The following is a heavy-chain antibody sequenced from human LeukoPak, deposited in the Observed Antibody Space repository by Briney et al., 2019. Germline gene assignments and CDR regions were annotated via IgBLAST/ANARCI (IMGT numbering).Heavy chain of an antibody. V-gene: IGHV4-39*07. D-gene: IGHD4-11*01. CDR1: GASISSSSYY. CDR2: IYYSGST. CDR3: ANEFRSDYNWVDY. J-gene: IGHJ4*02. Sequence: PSETLSLTCTVSGASISSSSYYWGWIRQPPGKGLEWIGSIYYSGSTYYNPSLKSRVTISVDTSKNQFSLKLSSVTAADTAVYYCANEFRSDYNWVDYWGQGTLVTVSS.